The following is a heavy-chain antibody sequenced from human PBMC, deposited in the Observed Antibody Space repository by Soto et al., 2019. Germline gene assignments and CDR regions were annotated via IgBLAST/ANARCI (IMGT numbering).Heavy chain of an antibody. V-gene: IGHV3-30*03. D-gene: IGHD2-2*01. CDR1: GFTFSSYG. Sequence: QVQLVESGGGVVQPGRSLRLSCAASGFTFSSYGMHWVRQAPGKGLEWVAVISYDGSNKYYADSVKGRFTISRDNSKNTLYLQMNSLRAEDTAVYYCAVGYCSSTSCYAPRLYYYGRDVWGQGTTVTVSS. CDR2: ISYDGSNK. J-gene: IGHJ6*02. CDR3: AVGYCSSTSCYAPRLYYYGRDV.